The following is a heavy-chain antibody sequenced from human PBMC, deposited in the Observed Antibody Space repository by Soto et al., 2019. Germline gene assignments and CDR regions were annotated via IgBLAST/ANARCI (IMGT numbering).Heavy chain of an antibody. V-gene: IGHV2-5*02. CDR2: IYWDDDK. J-gene: IGHJ4*02. D-gene: IGHD6-19*01. CDR3: AHDRELASTGWYGSDYFES. CDR1: GFSLTSGGVG. Sequence: QITLKESGPTLVKPTQTLTLKCSFSGFSLTSGGVGVNWIRQPPGKALEWLAVIYWDDDKRYSPSLKSRLSITKDTAKNQVVLTMTNMDPLDTATYYCAHDRELASTGWYGSDYFESWGQGILVTVSS.